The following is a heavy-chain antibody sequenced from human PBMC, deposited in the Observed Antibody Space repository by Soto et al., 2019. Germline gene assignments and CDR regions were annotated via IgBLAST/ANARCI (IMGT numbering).Heavy chain of an antibody. CDR1: GGSVSNKTYY. J-gene: IGHJ4*02. D-gene: IGHD2-15*01. V-gene: IGHV4-61*01. Sequence: SETLSLTCSVSGGSVSNKTYYWSWIRQPPGKRLEWIGYVYYSGTTNYNPSLKSRVTISIDMSKNQFSLKLSSVTAADTAVYYCARGYCSGGSCYRYWGQGSQVTVSS. CDR3: ARGYCSGGSCYRY. CDR2: VYYSGTT.